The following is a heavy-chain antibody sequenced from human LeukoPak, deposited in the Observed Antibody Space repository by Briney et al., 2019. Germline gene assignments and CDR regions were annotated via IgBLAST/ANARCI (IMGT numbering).Heavy chain of an antibody. CDR1: GYTFTSYA. CDR2: INAGNGNT. Sequence: ASVKVTCKASGYTFTSYAMHWVRQAPGQRLEWMGWINAGNGNTKYSQKFQGRVTITRDTSASTAYMELSSLRSEDTAVYHCARDKRGRYFDWLPKPLDYWGQGTLVTVSS. J-gene: IGHJ4*02. D-gene: IGHD3-9*01. V-gene: IGHV1-3*01. CDR3: ARDKRGRYFDWLPKPLDY.